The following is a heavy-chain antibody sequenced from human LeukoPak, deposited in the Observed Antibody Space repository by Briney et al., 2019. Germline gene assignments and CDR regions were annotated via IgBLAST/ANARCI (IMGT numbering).Heavy chain of an antibody. D-gene: IGHD1-26*01. CDR1: GCSISSSNW. V-gene: IGHV4-4*02. J-gene: IGHJ4*02. Sequence: SETLSLTCAVSGCSISSSNWWSWVRQPPRKGLEWIGEIYHSGSTNYNPSLKSRVTIAVDKSKSQFSLKLSSVTAEAAGVYYCARATVGADTYHFDYWGQGTLVTVSS. CDR2: IYHSGST. CDR3: ARATVGADTYHFDY.